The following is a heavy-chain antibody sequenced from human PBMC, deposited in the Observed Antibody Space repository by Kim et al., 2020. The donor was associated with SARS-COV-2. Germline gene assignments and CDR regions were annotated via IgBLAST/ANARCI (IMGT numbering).Heavy chain of an antibody. V-gene: IGHV5-10-1*01. CDR1: GYSFTTYW. Sequence: GESLKISCEGSGYSFTTYWISWVRQMPGKGLEWMGHIDPTDSYTRYAPSFQGHVTISVDDSINTVYLQRSSLEASDTAIYYRVRLGAAAGSPWGQGTLVTVSS. D-gene: IGHD6-13*01. J-gene: IGHJ5*02. CDR2: IDPTDSYT. CDR3: VRLGAAAGSP.